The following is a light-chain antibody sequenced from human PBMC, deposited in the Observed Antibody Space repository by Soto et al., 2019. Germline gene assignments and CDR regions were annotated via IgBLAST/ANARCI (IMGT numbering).Light chain of an antibody. CDR1: QTVRDN. CDR2: GAT. J-gene: IGKJ4*01. CDR3: QQYNNWPLT. V-gene: IGKV3D-15*01. Sequence: EVVMTQSPATLSVSPGERATLSCRASQTVRDNLGWYQQKPGQPPRLLIYGATTRATGIPARFSGSGSGTEFTLTISSLQSEDFAVCYCQQYNNWPLTFGGGTKV.